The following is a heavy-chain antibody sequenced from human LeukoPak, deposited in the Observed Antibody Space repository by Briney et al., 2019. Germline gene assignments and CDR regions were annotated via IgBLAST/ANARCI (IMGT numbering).Heavy chain of an antibody. D-gene: IGHD2-2*01. J-gene: IGHJ4*02. CDR2: ISAYNGNT. CDR3: ARSGSATTTFDY. CDR1: GYTFTSYG. V-gene: IGHV1-18*01. Sequence: ASVKVSCKASGYTFTSYGISWLRQAPGRGLEWMGWISAYNGNTNYAQKLQGRVTMTTDTSTSTAYMELRSLRSDDTAVYYCARSGSATTTFDYWGQGTLVTVSS.